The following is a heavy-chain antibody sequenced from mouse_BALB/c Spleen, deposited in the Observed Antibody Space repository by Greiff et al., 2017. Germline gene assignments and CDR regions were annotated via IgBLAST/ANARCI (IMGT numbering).Heavy chain of an antibody. CDR2: INPSTGYT. D-gene: IGHD2-4*01. CDR3: ARGIDYLFAY. CDR1: GYTFTSYW. J-gene: IGHJ3*01. Sequence: VQLQQSGAELAKPGASVKMSCKASGYTFTSYWMHWVKQRPGQGLEWIGYINPSTGYTEYNQKFKDKATLTADKSSSTAYMQLSSLTSEDSAVYYCARGIDYLFAYRGEGTLVTVSA. V-gene: IGHV1-7*01.